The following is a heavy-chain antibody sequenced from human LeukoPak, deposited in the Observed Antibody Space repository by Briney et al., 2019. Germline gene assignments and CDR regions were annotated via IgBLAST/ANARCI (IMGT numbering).Heavy chain of an antibody. CDR2: ISYDGSNK. CDR1: GFTFSSYG. D-gene: IGHD2-2*01. V-gene: IGHV3-30*18. J-gene: IGHJ4*02. CDR3: ANILGYCSRTSCSTTDY. Sequence: GGSLRLSCAASGFTFSSYGMHWVRQAPGKGLEWVAVISYDGSNKYYADSVKGRFTISRDNSKSTLYLQMNSLRAEDTAVYYCANILGYCSRTSCSTTDYWGQGTLVTVSS.